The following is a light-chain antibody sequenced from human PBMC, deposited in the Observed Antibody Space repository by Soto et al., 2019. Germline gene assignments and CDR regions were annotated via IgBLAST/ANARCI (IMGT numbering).Light chain of an antibody. CDR3: QQYKDYTWT. V-gene: IGKV1-5*01. J-gene: IGKJ1*01. Sequence: DIQMTQSPSTLYASVGDRVSITCRASQSVDRYLTWYQQKPGKAPQLLIYDASRLESGVPSRFSGSGSGTEFTLTISSLQPDDFTTFYCQQYKDYTWTFGQGTKVEV. CDR2: DAS. CDR1: QSVDRY.